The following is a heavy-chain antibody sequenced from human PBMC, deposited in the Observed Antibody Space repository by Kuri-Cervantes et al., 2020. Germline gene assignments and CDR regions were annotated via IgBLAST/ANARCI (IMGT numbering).Heavy chain of an antibody. CDR2: IVVGSGHT. CDR3: ARWVSEIVVVPAAMSVDD. J-gene: IGHJ4*02. D-gene: IGHD2-2*01. V-gene: IGHV1-58*01. CDR1: GFTFTRSA. Sequence: SVKVPCKASGFTFTRSAVQWVRQARGQRLEWIGWIVVGSGHTNYAQEFQERVTITRDMSTSTAYMALRSLRSHDTAVYYCARWVSEIVVVPAAMSVDDWGQGTLVTVSS.